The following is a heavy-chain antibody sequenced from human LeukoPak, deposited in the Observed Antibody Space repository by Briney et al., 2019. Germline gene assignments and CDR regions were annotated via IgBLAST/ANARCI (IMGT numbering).Heavy chain of an antibody. D-gene: IGHD5-24*01. J-gene: IGHJ4*02. V-gene: IGHV3-48*01. CDR3: ARDHGWAFDY. CDR2: ISTDSGAR. Sequence: PGGFLRLSCAASGFTFSSYSMNWVRQAPGKGLDWVSYISTDSGARYYADSVKGRFSISRDNAKSSLFLQMNNLRADDTAVYYCARDHGWAFDYWGQGILVTVSS. CDR1: GFTFSSYS.